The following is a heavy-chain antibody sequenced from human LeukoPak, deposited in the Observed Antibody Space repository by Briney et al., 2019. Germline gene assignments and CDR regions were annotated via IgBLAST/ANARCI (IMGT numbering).Heavy chain of an antibody. CDR2: INPGESEK. CDR1: AFTFSDYW. CDR3: VTDRSREGGC. D-gene: IGHD6-13*01. J-gene: IGHJ4*02. Sequence: GGSLRLSCTVSAFTFSDYWFSCVRQAPGKGLEWVANINPGESEKYYVDSVKGRFTISRDNAKSSLYLQMNSLRVDDTAIYYCVTDRSREGGCWGQGTLVTVSS. V-gene: IGHV3-7*04.